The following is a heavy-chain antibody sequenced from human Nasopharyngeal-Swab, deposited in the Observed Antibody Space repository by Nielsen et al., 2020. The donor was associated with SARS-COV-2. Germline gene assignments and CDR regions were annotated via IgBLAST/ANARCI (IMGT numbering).Heavy chain of an antibody. V-gene: IGHV4-34*01. CDR2: INHSGST. Sequence: WIRQPPGKGLEWIGEINHSGSTNYNPSLKSRVTISVDTSKNQFSLKLSSVTAADTAVYYCARYRGGFYSSNWYFDYWGQGTLVTVSS. J-gene: IGHJ4*02. CDR3: ARYRGGFYSSNWYFDY. D-gene: IGHD6-13*01.